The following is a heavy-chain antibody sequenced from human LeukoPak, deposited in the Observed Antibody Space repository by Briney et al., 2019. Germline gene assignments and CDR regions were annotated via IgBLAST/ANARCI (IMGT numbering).Heavy chain of an antibody. CDR1: GYSISSGYY. V-gene: IGHV4-38-2*02. Sequence: SETLSLTCTVSGYSISSGYYWGWIRQPPGKGLEWIGSIYHSGSTYYNPSLKSRVTTSVDTSKNQFSLKLSSVTAADTAVYYCARVSSHHHIDYFDYWGQGTLVTVSS. J-gene: IGHJ4*02. CDR3: ARVSSHHHIDYFDY. D-gene: IGHD6-19*01. CDR2: IYHSGST.